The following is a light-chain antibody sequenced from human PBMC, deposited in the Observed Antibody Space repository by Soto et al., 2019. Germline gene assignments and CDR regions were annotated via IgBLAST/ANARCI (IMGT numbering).Light chain of an antibody. J-gene: IGKJ1*01. V-gene: IGKV3-15*01. Sequence: EILMTQSPATLSVSPGERVTLSCRASQSVSSYLAWYQQKPGQPPRLLIYGASTRATGIPARFSGSGSGTEFTLTIGSLQSEDFAVYYWQQYNNWPRTFGQGAKVEIK. CDR1: QSVSSY. CDR2: GAS. CDR3: QQYNNWPRT.